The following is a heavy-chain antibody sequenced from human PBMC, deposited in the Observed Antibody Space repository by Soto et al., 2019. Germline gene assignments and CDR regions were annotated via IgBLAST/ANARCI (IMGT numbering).Heavy chain of an antibody. D-gene: IGHD6-19*01. J-gene: IGHJ2*01. CDR2: ISAYNGNT. V-gene: IGHV1-18*01. CDR1: GYTFTSYG. CDR3: ARQVGAVAGIPQGYFDL. Sequence: QVQLVQSGAEVKKPGASVKVSCKASGYTFTSYGISWVRQAPGQGLEWMGWISAYNGNTNYAQKLQGRVTMTTDTSTSTDYMELRSLRSDDTAVYYCARQVGAVAGIPQGYFDLWGRGTLVTVSS.